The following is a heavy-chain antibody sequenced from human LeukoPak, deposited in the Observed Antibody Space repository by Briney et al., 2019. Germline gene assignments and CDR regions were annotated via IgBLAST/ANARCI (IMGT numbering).Heavy chain of an antibody. D-gene: IGHD4-11*01. CDR3: AKGGNSWPLSFDY. Sequence: GGSLRLSCAASGFSFSGYAMSWVRQAPGKGLEWVSTISGGGGATYYADSVKGRFTISRDNSKNTLYLQMSTLRAEDTALYYCAKGGNSWPLSFDYWGQGTLVTVSS. CDR2: ISGGGGAT. V-gene: IGHV3-23*01. CDR1: GFSFSGYA. J-gene: IGHJ4*02.